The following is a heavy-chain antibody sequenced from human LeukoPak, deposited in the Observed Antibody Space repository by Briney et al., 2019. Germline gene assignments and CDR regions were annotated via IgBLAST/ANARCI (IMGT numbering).Heavy chain of an antibody. J-gene: IGHJ4*02. CDR2: ISRSGSAI. CDR1: GFTFSDYY. CDR3: AKDEDCSGGSCYPI. D-gene: IGHD2-15*01. Sequence: GGSLRLSCAASGFTFSDYYMSWIRQAPGKGLEWVSYISRSGSAIYSADSVKGRFTISRDNSKNTLYLQMNSLRAEDTAAYYCAKDEDCSGGSCYPIWGQGTLVTVSA. V-gene: IGHV3-11*01.